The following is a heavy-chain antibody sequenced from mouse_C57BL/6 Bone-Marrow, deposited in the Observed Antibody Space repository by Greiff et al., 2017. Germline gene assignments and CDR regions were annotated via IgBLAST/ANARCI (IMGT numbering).Heavy chain of an antibody. CDR2: INSDGGST. CDR1: EYEFPSHD. J-gene: IGHJ1*03. Sequence: EVKVEESGGGLVQPGESLKLSCESNEYEFPSHDMSWVRKTPEKRLELVAAINSDGGSTYYPDTMERRFIISRDNTKKTLYLQMSSLRSEDTALYYCARYGSSQYWYFDVWGTGTTVTVSS. V-gene: IGHV5-2*03. CDR3: ARYGSSQYWYFDV. D-gene: IGHD1-1*01.